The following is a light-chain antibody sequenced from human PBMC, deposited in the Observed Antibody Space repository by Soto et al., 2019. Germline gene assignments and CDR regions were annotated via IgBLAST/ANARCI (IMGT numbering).Light chain of an antibody. V-gene: IGLV2-14*01. CDR1: SSDVGGYNY. J-gene: IGLJ1*01. CDR3: SSYTSSSTHYV. CDR2: DVS. Sequence: QSVLTQAASVSGSHGQSITISCTGTSSDVGGYNYVSWYQQHPGKAPKLMIYDVSNRPSGVSNRFSGSKSGNTASLTISGLQAEDEADYYCSSYTSSSTHYVFGTGTKVTVL.